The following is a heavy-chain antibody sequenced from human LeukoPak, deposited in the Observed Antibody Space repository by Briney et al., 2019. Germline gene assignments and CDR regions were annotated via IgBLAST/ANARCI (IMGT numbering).Heavy chain of an antibody. CDR3: ARDFRELGLDY. Sequence: ASVEVSCKASGYTFTNYFMHWVRQAPGQGLEWMGIINPNGGNTNYAQKFQGRVTITADESTSTAYMELSSLRSEDTAVYYCARDFRELGLDYWGQGTLVTVSS. V-gene: IGHV1-46*01. CDR1: GYTFTNYF. CDR2: INPNGGNT. J-gene: IGHJ4*02. D-gene: IGHD7-27*01.